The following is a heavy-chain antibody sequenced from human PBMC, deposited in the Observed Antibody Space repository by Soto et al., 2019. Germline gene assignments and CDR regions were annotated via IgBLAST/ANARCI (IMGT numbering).Heavy chain of an antibody. V-gene: IGHV3-23*01. J-gene: IGHJ6*02. Sequence: GGSLRLSCAASGFTFSSYAMSWVRQAPGKGLEWVSAISGSGGSTYYADSVKGRFTISRDNSKNTLYLQMNSLRAEDTAVYYCASGRGYYKGGGYYYYGMDVWGQGTTVTVSS. CDR1: GFTFSSYA. D-gene: IGHD3-9*01. CDR2: ISGSGGST. CDR3: ASGRGYYKGGGYYYYGMDV.